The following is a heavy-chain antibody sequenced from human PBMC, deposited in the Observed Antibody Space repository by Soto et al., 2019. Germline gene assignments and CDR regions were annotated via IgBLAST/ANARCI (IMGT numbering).Heavy chain of an antibody. D-gene: IGHD3-9*01. V-gene: IGHV5-10-1*01. CDR2: IDPSDSYT. CDR3: ARSNFAYNILTGYYDY. CDR1: GYSFTSYW. J-gene: IGHJ4*02. Sequence: PGESLKISCKGSGYSFTSYWISWVRQMPGKGLEWMGRIDPSDSYTNYSPSFQGHVTISADKSISTAYLQWSSLKASDTAMYYCARSNFAYNILTGYYDYWGQGTLVTASS.